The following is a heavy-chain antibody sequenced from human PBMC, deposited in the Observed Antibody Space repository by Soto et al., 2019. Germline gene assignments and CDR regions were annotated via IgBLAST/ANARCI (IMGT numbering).Heavy chain of an antibody. CDR2: IYSGGST. CDR3: AREVVAARRLGWFDP. Sequence: GGSLRLSCAASGFTVSSNYMSWVRQAPGKGLEWVSVIYSGGSTYYADSVKGRFTISRDNSKNTLYLQMNSLRAEDTAVYYCAREVVAARRLGWFDPWGQGTLVTVSS. V-gene: IGHV3-53*01. CDR1: GFTVSSNY. D-gene: IGHD6-6*01. J-gene: IGHJ5*02.